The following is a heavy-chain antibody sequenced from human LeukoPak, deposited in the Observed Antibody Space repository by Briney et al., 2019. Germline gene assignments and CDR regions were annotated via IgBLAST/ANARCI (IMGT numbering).Heavy chain of an antibody. CDR2: LSDSGGNT. V-gene: IGHV3-23*01. D-gene: IGHD4-11*01. Sequence: GGSLRLSCAASGXTFRNYAMTWVRQAPGKGLEWVSTLSDSGGNTYYADSVKGRFTTSRDNSKNTLYLQMNSLRAEDTAVYYCAKGRLQYFDYWGQGTLVTVSS. CDR3: AKGRLQYFDY. J-gene: IGHJ4*02. CDR1: GXTFRNYA.